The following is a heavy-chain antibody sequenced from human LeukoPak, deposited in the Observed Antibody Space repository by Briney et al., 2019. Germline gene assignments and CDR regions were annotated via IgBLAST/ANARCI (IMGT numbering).Heavy chain of an antibody. V-gene: IGHV4-39*01. CDR1: GGSISRSDYY. CDR2: ISYSGST. CDR3: ARSYCSSTTCYAVGAFDV. J-gene: IGHJ3*01. D-gene: IGHD2-2*01. Sequence: PSETLSPTCTVSGGSISRSDYYWGWVRQPPGKGLEWIGSISYSGSTYYNPSLKSRVTMFVDMSNNQFSLKLRSVTAADTAVYYCARSYCSSTTCYAVGAFDVWGQGTMVTVSS.